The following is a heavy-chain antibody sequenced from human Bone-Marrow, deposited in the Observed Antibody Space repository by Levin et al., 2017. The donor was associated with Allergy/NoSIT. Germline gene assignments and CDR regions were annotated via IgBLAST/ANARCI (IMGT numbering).Heavy chain of an antibody. D-gene: IGHD3-3*01. CDR3: AKGGGYNFLYADGYFDY. V-gene: IGHV3-23*01. CDR1: GFAFDGYA. CDR2: VSVSDRT. J-gene: IGHJ4*02. Sequence: GSLRLSCAASGFAFDGYAMSWVRQAPGKGLEWVSAVSVSDRTFYADSVKDRFTISRDNSKNTVYLEMNSLRAEDTAIYYCAKGGGYNFLYADGYFDYWGQGALVTVSS.